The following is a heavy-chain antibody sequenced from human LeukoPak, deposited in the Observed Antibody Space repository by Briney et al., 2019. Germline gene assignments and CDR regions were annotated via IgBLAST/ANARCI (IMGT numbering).Heavy chain of an antibody. D-gene: IGHD6-13*01. CDR1: RLTVSSNY. Sequence: RGSLRLSCAASRLTVSSNYMSWVRQAPGKGLEWVSVIYSGGSTYYADSVKGRFTISRDNSKNTLYLQMNSLRAEDTAVYYCARGHIAAAGTGHDYWGQGTLVTVSS. CDR2: IYSGGST. J-gene: IGHJ4*02. V-gene: IGHV3-53*01. CDR3: ARGHIAAAGTGHDY.